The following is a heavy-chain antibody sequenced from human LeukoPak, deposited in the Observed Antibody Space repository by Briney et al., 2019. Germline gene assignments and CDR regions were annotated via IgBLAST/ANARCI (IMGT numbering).Heavy chain of an antibody. CDR1: GFTVSSNY. CDR3: ARALDSSSWYHHDFDY. V-gene: IGHV3-21*01. J-gene: IGHJ4*02. CDR2: ISSSSSYI. Sequence: KAGGSLRLSCAASGFTVSSNYMSWVRQAPGKGLEWVSSISSSSSYIYYADSVKGRFTISRDNAKNSLYLQMNSLRAEDTAVYYCARALDSSSWYHHDFDYWGQGTLVTVSS. D-gene: IGHD6-13*01.